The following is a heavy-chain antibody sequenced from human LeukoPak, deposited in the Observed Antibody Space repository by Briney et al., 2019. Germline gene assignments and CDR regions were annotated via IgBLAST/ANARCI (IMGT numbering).Heavy chain of an antibody. D-gene: IGHD1-7*01. CDR2: IYSRGDT. V-gene: IGHV3-66*01. CDR3: ARGESWGITGTNLYNWFDP. CDR1: EFIVSINY. Sequence: GGSLRLSCAASEFIVSINYMTWVRQAPGKGLEWVSLIYSRGDTKYADSVKGRFTISRDNSKNTLYLQMSSLSGEDTAVYYCARGESWGITGTNLYNWFDPWGQGTLVTVSS. J-gene: IGHJ5*02.